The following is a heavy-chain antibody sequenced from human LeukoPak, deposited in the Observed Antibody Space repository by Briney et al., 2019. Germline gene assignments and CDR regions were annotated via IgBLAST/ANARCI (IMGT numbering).Heavy chain of an antibody. D-gene: IGHD2-21*01. V-gene: IGHV3-23*01. CDR2: ISGSGGST. J-gene: IGHJ6*03. CDR1: GFTVSSNY. CDR3: AKGIDVVMDV. Sequence: PGGSLRLSCAASGFTVSSNYMSWVRQAPGKGLEWVSAISGSGGSTYYADSVKGRFTISRDNSKNTLYLQMNSLRAEDTAVYYCAKGIDVVMDVWGKGTTVTVSS.